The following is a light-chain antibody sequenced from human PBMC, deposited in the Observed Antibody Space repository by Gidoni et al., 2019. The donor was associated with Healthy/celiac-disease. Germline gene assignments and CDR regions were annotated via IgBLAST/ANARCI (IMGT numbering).Light chain of an antibody. CDR3: AAWDDSLSGHVV. Sequence: QSVLTQPPSASGTPGQRVTISCSGSSSNIGSNYVYWYQQLPGTAPKLLIYRNNQRPSGVPGRCSGSKSGTSASLAISGLRSEDEADYYCAAWDDSLSGHVVFGGGTKLTVL. CDR1: SSNIGSNY. CDR2: RNN. V-gene: IGLV1-47*01. J-gene: IGLJ2*01.